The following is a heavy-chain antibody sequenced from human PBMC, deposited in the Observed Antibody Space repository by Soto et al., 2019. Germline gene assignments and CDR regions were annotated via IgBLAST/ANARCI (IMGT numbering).Heavy chain of an antibody. J-gene: IGHJ4*02. CDR2: ISYDGSNK. CDR3: AKDGYDSSGYLFYFDY. D-gene: IGHD3-22*01. CDR1: GFTFSSYS. V-gene: IGHV3-30*18. Sequence: QVQLVESGGGVVQPGRSLRLSCAASGFTFSSYSMHWVRQAPGKGLEWVAVISYDGSNKYYADSVKGRFTISRDNSKNTLYLQMNSLRAEDTAVYYCAKDGYDSSGYLFYFDYWGQGTLVTVSS.